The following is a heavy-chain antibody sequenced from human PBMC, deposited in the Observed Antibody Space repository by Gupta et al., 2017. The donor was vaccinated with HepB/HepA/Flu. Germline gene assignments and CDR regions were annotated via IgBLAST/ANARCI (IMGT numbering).Heavy chain of an antibody. CDR1: GFTFSSYV. J-gene: IGHJ4*02. D-gene: IGHD6-6*01. Sequence: EVHLLESGGGLVQPGGSLRLSCAASGFTFSSYVINWFRQAPGKGLEWVSAISTSGASTYYADSVKGRFTISRDNSKNTLSLLMDSLRADDTAVYYCTKLVGRSSSSNFDYWGQGTLVTVSS. CDR2: ISTSGAST. V-gene: IGHV3-23*01. CDR3: TKLVGRSSSSNFDY.